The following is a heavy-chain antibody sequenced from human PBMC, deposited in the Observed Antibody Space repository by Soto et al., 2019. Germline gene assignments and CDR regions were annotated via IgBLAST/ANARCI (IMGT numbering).Heavy chain of an antibody. V-gene: IGHV3-30*18. CDR3: AKGGRQWLGTSDLNY. Sequence: VQLVESGGGVVQPGRSLRLSCAASGFTFSDYAMHWVRQAPGKGLEWVAVVSHDGRNTHYADSVKGRFTISRDSSKNTVSLEMTSRRAEDTAVYYCAKGGRQWLGTSDLNYWGQGALVTVSS. CDR2: VSHDGRNT. CDR1: GFTFSDYA. J-gene: IGHJ4*02. D-gene: IGHD6-19*01.